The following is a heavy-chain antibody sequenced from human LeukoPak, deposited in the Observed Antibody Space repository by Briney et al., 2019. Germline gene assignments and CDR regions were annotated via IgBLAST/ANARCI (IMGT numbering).Heavy chain of an antibody. CDR2: ISYDRSDK. D-gene: IGHD6-19*01. Sequence: PGGSLTLSCAVSGFTYSRYAMQWVRQAPGKALEWVAVISYDRSDKNYADSVKGRFTISRDNSKNTLYLQMNSLGADDTAVYYCARAVYRSGGYYFDYWGQGTLVIVSS. CDR3: ARAVYRSGGYYFDY. J-gene: IGHJ4*02. CDR1: GFTYSRYA. V-gene: IGHV3-30*04.